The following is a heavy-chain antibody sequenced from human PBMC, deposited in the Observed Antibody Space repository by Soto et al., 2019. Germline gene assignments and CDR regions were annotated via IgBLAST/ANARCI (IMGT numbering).Heavy chain of an antibody. CDR2: ISAYNGNT. Sequence: ASVKVSCKASGYTFTSYGISWVRQAPGQGLEWMGWISAYNGNTNYAQKLQGRVTMTTDTSTSTAYMELRSLRSDDTAVYYCARDTPCSSTSCYTTGFDYWRQGTLVTVSS. J-gene: IGHJ4*02. CDR3: ARDTPCSSTSCYTTGFDY. V-gene: IGHV1-18*04. CDR1: GYTFTSYG. D-gene: IGHD2-2*02.